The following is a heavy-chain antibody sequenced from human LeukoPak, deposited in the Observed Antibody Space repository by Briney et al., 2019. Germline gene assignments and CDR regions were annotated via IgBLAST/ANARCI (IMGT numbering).Heavy chain of an antibody. V-gene: IGHV3-7*01. CDR3: TRATTVVTLYFDY. CDR1: GFTFSSYE. CDR2: IKQDGSEK. Sequence: TGGSLRLSCAASGFTFSSYEMNWVRQAPGKGLEWVANIKQDGSEKYYVDSVKGRFTISRDNAKNSLYLQMNSLRAEDTAVYYCTRATTVVTLYFDYWGQGTLVTVSS. J-gene: IGHJ4*02. D-gene: IGHD4-23*01.